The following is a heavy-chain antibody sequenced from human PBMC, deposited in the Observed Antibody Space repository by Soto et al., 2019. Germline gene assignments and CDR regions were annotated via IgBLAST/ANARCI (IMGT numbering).Heavy chain of an antibody. J-gene: IGHJ6*02. Sequence: PGGSLRLSCAASGFTFSNAWMSWVRQAPGKGLEWVGRIKSKTDGGTTDYAAPVKGRFTVSRDDSKNTLYLQMNSLRAEDTAVYYCAKEGRITIFGVVTGYGMDVWGQGTTVTVSS. CDR3: AKEGRITIFGVVTGYGMDV. V-gene: IGHV3-15*01. CDR1: GFTFSNAW. CDR2: IKSKTDGGTT. D-gene: IGHD3-3*01.